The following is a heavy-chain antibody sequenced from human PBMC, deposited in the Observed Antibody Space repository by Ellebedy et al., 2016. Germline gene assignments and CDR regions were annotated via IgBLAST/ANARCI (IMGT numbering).Heavy chain of an antibody. V-gene: IGHV1-18*01. Sequence: ASVKVSCKASGYTFTSYGISWVRQAPGQGLEWMGWISTYDGNTNYAQNLQGRVTMTTDTSTGTVYMELRSLISDDTAVYYCARDSGRAGHFRTCGDYWGQGTLVTVSS. CDR2: ISTYDGNT. D-gene: IGHD1-14*01. CDR3: ARDSGRAGHFRTCGDY. J-gene: IGHJ4*02. CDR1: GYTFTSYG.